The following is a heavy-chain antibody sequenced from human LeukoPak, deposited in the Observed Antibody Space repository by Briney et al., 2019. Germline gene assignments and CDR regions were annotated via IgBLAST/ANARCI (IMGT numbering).Heavy chain of an antibody. CDR3: AKDRVAGTRAFDI. CDR1: GFTFSNYA. Sequence: GGSLRLSCAASGFTFSNYAMDWVRQAPGKGLEWVSAITTGGGSTFYADSVKGRFTISRDNSKNTLYLQMNSLRAEDTAEYYCAKDRVAGTRAFDIWGQGTMVTVSS. J-gene: IGHJ3*02. V-gene: IGHV3-23*01. CDR2: ITTGGGST. D-gene: IGHD6-19*01.